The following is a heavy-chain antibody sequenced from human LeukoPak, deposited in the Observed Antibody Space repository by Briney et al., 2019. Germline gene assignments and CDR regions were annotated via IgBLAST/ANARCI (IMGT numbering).Heavy chain of an antibody. D-gene: IGHD2-21*01. Sequence: GGSLRLSCAASGSTFSRSWMGWVRQAPGKALEWVANIKQDGTSKYYVDSVMGRFTISRDNAENSVYLQMNSLSAGDTAVYYCARHGDYCFDLWGPGTRVTVSS. CDR3: ARHGDYCFDL. V-gene: IGHV3-7*02. CDR2: IKQDGTSK. CDR1: GSTFSRSW. J-gene: IGHJ4*02.